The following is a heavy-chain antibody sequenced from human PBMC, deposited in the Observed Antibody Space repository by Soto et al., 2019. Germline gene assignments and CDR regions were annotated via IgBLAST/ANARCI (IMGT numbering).Heavy chain of an antibody. CDR2: IYYSGST. J-gene: IGHJ6*03. Sequence: QLQLQESGPGLVKPSETLSLTCTVSGGSISSSSYYWGWIRQPPGKGLEWIGSIYYSGSTYYNPSLKSRVTIAVATSKNQFSLKISSVSAADPAVYYCASYSYIVVVPAASYSYYMDVWGKGTTVTVSS. CDR1: GGSISSSSYY. CDR3: ASYSYIVVVPAASYSYYMDV. D-gene: IGHD2-2*01. V-gene: IGHV4-39*01.